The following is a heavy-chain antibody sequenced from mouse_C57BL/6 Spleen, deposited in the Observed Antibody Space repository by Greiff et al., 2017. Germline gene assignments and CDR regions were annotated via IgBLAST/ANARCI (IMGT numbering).Heavy chain of an antibody. Sequence: VQRVESGPGLVQPSQSLSITCTVSGFSFTSYGVHWVRQSPGKGLEWLGVIWSGGSTDYNAAFISRLSISKDNSKSQVFFKMNRLRADDTATYYCAREGPGSSYVGFAYWGQGTLVTVSA. V-gene: IGHV2-2*01. D-gene: IGHD1-1*01. J-gene: IGHJ3*01. CDR3: AREGPGSSYVGFAY. CDR1: GFSFTSYG. CDR2: IWSGGST.